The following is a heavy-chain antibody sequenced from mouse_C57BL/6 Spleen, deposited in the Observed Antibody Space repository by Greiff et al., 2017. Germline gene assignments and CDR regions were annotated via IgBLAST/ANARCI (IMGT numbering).Heavy chain of an antibody. CDR3: ARPLIYYGNYDY. D-gene: IGHD2-1*01. J-gene: IGHJ2*01. CDR2: IYPGSGST. Sequence: QVQLQQPGAELVKPGASVKMSCKASGYTFTSYWITWVKQRPGQGLEWIGDIYPGSGSTNYNEKFKSKATLTVDTSSSTAYMQLSSLTSEDSAVXYCARPLIYYGNYDYWGQGTTLTVSS. V-gene: IGHV1-55*01. CDR1: GYTFTSYW.